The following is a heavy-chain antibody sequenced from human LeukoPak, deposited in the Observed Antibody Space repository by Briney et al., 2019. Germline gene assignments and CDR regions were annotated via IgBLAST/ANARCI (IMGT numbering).Heavy chain of an antibody. Sequence: SETLSLTCTVSGGSISSGSHYWSWIRQPAGKGLEWIGRIYTSGNTNYNPSLKSRVTISLDTSKNQFSLNLSSVTAADSAVYYCAGEVGGSWFDPWGLGTLVT. CDR2: IYTSGNT. V-gene: IGHV4-61*02. CDR1: GGSISSGSHY. J-gene: IGHJ5*02. CDR3: AGEVGGSWFDP. D-gene: IGHD1-26*01.